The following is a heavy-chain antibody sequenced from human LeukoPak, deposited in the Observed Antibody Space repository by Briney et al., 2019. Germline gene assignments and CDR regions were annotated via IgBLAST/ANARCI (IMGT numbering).Heavy chain of an antibody. V-gene: IGHV3-30*03. CDR1: GFTFSSYG. Sequence: GGSLRLSCAASGFTFSSYGMHWVRQAPGKGLEWVAVISYDGSNKYYADSVKGRFTISRDNSKNTLYLQMNSLRAEDTAVYYCARDADYADLIYYFDSWGQGTLVTVSS. D-gene: IGHD4-17*01. CDR2: ISYDGSNK. J-gene: IGHJ4*02. CDR3: ARDADYADLIYYFDS.